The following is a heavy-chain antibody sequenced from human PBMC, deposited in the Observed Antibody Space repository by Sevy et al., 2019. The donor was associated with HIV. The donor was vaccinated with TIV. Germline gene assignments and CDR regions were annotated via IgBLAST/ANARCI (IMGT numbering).Heavy chain of an antibody. Sequence: GGSLRLSCAASGFTFSSYWMHWVRQAPGKGLVWVSRINSDGSSRSYADSVKGRFTISRDNAKNTLYLQMNSLRAEDTAVYYCARAVRCSSTSCYPYYYYYGMDVWGQGTTVTVSS. CDR2: INSDGSSR. CDR1: GFTFSSYW. J-gene: IGHJ6*02. V-gene: IGHV3-74*01. CDR3: ARAVRCSSTSCYPYYYYYGMDV. D-gene: IGHD2-2*01.